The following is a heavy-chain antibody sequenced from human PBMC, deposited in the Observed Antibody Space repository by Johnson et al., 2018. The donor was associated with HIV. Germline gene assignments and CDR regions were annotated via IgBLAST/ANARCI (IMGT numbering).Heavy chain of an antibody. CDR1: GFTFSPYW. J-gene: IGHJ3*02. CDR3: VRRFYDSSAFDI. CDR2: ISFDGNLK. Sequence: QVQLVESGGGLVQSGGSLRLSCAASGFTFSPYWMHWVRQAPGKGPEWVAVISFDGNLKKYADSVKGRFTISRDNSKNTLYLQMNSLRAEDTAVYYCVRRFYDSSAFDIWGQGTLVTVSS. V-gene: IGHV3-30*03. D-gene: IGHD3-22*01.